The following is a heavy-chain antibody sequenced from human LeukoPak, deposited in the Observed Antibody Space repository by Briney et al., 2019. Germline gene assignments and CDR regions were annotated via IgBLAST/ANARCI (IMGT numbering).Heavy chain of an antibody. D-gene: IGHD6-13*01. CDR3: AKVYSSSWFHPYYFDY. V-gene: IGHV3-30*18. Sequence: GGSLRLSCAASGFTFSSYGMHWVRQAPGKGLEWVAVISYDGSNKYYADSVKGRFTISRDNPKNTLYLQMNSLRAEDTAVYYCAKVYSSSWFHPYYFDYWGQGTLVTVSS. J-gene: IGHJ4*02. CDR2: ISYDGSNK. CDR1: GFTFSSYG.